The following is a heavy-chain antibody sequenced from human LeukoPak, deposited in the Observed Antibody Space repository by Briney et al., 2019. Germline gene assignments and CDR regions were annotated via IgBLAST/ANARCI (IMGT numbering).Heavy chain of an antibody. D-gene: IGHD2/OR15-2a*01. J-gene: IGHJ6*02. Sequence: SETLSLTCAVLGGSFNDYYWSWIRQSPGKGLGWIGEINHSGSTNYNPSLKSRLTILVDTSKNQFSLRLSSVTAADTAMYYCALIVRGGLDVWNQGTTVTVSS. CDR1: GGSFNDYY. CDR3: ALIVRGGLDV. CDR2: INHSGST. V-gene: IGHV4-34*01.